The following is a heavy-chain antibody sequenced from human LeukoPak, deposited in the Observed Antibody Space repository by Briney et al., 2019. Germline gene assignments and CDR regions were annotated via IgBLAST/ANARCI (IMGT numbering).Heavy chain of an antibody. Sequence: GASVKVSCKASGGTFSNYLTSWVRQAPGQGLEWMGGIIPVFGTAHYALKFQGRVTITTDASTSTAYMELSSLRSEDTAVYYCARTDSRGWYENYFDSWGQGTLVTVSS. J-gene: IGHJ4*02. CDR1: GGTFSNYL. CDR3: ARTDSRGWYENYFDS. CDR2: IIPVFGTA. D-gene: IGHD6-19*01. V-gene: IGHV1-69*05.